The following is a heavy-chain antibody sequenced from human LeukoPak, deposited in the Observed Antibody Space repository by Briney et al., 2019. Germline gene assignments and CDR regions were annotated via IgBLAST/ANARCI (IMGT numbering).Heavy chain of an antibody. CDR3: ARSVCSGGSCYDWFDP. V-gene: IGHV4-31*03. CDR1: GGSISSGGYH. Sequence: SETLSLTCTVSGGSISSGGYHWSWIRQHPGKGLEWIGYIYYSGSTYYNPSLKSRVTISVDTSKNQFSLKLSSVTAADTAVYYCARSVCSGGSCYDWFDPWGQGTLVTVSS. CDR2: IYYSGST. D-gene: IGHD2-15*01. J-gene: IGHJ5*02.